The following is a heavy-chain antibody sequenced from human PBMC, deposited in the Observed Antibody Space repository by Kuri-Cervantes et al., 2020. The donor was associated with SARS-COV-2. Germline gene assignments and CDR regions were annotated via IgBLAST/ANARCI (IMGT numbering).Heavy chain of an antibody. CDR1: GFTFSSYG. J-gene: IGHJ6*02. CDR3: AKAVVSYYYYGMDV. D-gene: IGHD3-22*01. CDR2: ISYDGSNK. Sequence: GGSLSLSCAGAGFTFSSYGMHWVRHATGKGLEWVAVISYDGSNKYYADSVKGRFTISRDNSKNTLYLQMNSLRAEDTAVYYCAKAVVSYYYYGMDVWGQGTTVTVSS. V-gene: IGHV3-30*18.